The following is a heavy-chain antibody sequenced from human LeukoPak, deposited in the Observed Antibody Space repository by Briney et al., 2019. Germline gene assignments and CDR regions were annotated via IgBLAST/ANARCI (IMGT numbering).Heavy chain of an antibody. V-gene: IGHV3-23*01. D-gene: IGHD3-22*01. CDR1: GFTFSSYA. CDR2: VSGSGGST. J-gene: IGHJ4*02. CDR3: AKDLYDSSGYFDY. Sequence: GGSLRLSCAASGFTFSSYAMSWVRQAPGKGLEWVSAVSGSGGSTYYADSVKGRFTISRDNSKNTLYLQMNSLRAEDTAVYYCAKDLYDSSGYFDYWGQGTLVTVSS.